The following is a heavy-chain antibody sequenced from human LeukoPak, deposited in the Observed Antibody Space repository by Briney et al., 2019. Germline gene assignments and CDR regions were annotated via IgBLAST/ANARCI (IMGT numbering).Heavy chain of an antibody. Sequence: GGSLRLSCAASGFTFSSYAMSWVRQAPGKGLQWVSAISGSGGSTFYADSVKGRFTISRDNSKNTLYLQMNSMRAEDTAVDYCAKDSSSGSRCYYMDVWGKGTTVTVSS. CDR2: ISGSGGST. J-gene: IGHJ6*03. CDR1: GFTFSSYA. CDR3: AKDSSSGSRCYYMDV. V-gene: IGHV3-23*01. D-gene: IGHD3-22*01.